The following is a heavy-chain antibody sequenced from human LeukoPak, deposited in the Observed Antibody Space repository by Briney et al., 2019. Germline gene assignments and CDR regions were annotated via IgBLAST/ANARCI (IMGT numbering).Heavy chain of an antibody. CDR2: ISGSGGST. J-gene: IGHJ4*02. Sequence: SCKVSGYTLTELSMHWVRQAPGKGLEWVSAISGSGGSTYYADFVKGRFTISRDNSKNTLYLQMNSLRAEDTAVYYCAKDAGITMIVVVITEGYFDYWGQGTLVTVSS. CDR3: AKDAGITMIVVVITEGYFDY. CDR1: GYTLTELS. V-gene: IGHV3-23*01. D-gene: IGHD3-22*01.